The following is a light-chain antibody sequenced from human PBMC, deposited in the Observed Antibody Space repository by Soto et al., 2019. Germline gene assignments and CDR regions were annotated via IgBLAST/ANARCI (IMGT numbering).Light chain of an antibody. CDR1: QSVSTY. Sequence: PGERATLSCRASQSVSTYLAWYQQKPGQAPRLLIYDTSNRATGIPARFSGSGSGTDFTLTISSLEPEDFAVYYCQQRSNWPPVFTFGPGTKVDIK. J-gene: IGKJ3*01. CDR2: DTS. CDR3: QQRSNWPPVFT. V-gene: IGKV3-11*01.